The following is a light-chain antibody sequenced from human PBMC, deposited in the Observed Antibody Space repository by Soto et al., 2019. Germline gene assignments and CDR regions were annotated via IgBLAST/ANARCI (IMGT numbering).Light chain of an antibody. Sequence: QSALTQPPSASGTPGQRVTISCSGSSSNIGSNYVYWYQQLPGTAPKLLIYRNNQRPSGVPDRFSGSKSGTSASLAISGLRSEDEADYYCAAWDDSLSGRYVFXTGTKV. CDR3: AAWDDSLSGRYV. V-gene: IGLV1-47*01. CDR2: RNN. J-gene: IGLJ1*01. CDR1: SSNIGSNY.